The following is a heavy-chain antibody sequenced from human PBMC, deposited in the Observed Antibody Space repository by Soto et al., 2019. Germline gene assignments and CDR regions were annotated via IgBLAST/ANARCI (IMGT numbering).Heavy chain of an antibody. CDR2: MNPDSGNT. V-gene: IGHV1-8*01. D-gene: IGHD2-2*02. J-gene: IGHJ4*02. CDR1: GYSFANCD. CDR3: AKTYCNSATCYSGIFDS. Sequence: ASVKVSCKASGYSFANCDINWVRQASGQGLEWMGWMNPDSGNTGYAQKFQGRVTMTRDTSSSTAYMELSSLRSDDTAVYFCAKTYCNSATCYSGIFDSWGQGTLVTVSS.